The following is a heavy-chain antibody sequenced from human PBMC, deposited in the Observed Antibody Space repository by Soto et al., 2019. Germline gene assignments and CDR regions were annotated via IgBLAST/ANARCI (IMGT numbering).Heavy chain of an antibody. CDR2: IWYDGSNK. Sequence: QPGGSLRLSCAASGFTFSSYGMHWVRQAPGKGLEWVAVIWYDGSNKYYADSVKGRFTISRDNSKNTLYLQMNSLRAEDTAVYYCERGAHVGSRWYVYWGQGTLVTVSS. J-gene: IGHJ4*02. D-gene: IGHD6-13*01. CDR3: ERGAHVGSRWYVY. CDR1: GFTFSSYG. V-gene: IGHV3-33*01.